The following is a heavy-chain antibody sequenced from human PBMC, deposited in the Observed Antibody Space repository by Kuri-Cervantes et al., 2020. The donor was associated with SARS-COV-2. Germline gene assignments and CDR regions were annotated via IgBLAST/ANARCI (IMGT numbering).Heavy chain of an antibody. CDR1: GGSFSGYY. V-gene: IGHV4-34*01. CDR3: ARDLAYDSSGYAFDY. CDR2: INHSGST. D-gene: IGHD3-22*01. Sequence: ESLKISCAVYGGSFSGYYWSWIRQPPGKGLEWIGEINHSGSTNYNPSLKSRVTISVDTFKNQFSLKLSSVTAADTAVYYCARDLAYDSSGYAFDYWGQGTLVTVSS. J-gene: IGHJ4*02.